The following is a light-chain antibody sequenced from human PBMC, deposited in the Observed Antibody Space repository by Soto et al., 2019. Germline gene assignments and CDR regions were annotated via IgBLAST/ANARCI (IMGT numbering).Light chain of an antibody. J-gene: IGKJ2*01. Sequence: EIVMTQSPASLSVSPGDGATLSCWASPNVASNVAWYQQKPGQGPRLLIHGASTRAAGVPARFSGSGSGTDFTLTISSLQSEDFAVYYCQQYHNWPPQYTFGQGTKLQIK. CDR3: QQYHNWPPQYT. CDR2: GAS. CDR1: PNVASN. V-gene: IGKV3-15*01.